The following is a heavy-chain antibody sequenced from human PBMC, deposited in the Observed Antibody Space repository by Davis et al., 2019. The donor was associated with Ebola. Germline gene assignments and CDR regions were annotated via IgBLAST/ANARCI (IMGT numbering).Heavy chain of an antibody. V-gene: IGHV3-30-3*01. CDR1: GFNFSSYA. D-gene: IGHD6-19*01. Sequence: GGSLRLSCAASGFNFSSYAMHWVRQAPGKGLEWVAVISYDGSNKYYADPVKGRFTISRDNSKNTLYLQMNSLRAEDTAVYYCARGSYSSGWYGPRARYYYGMDVWGQGTTVTVSS. J-gene: IGHJ6*02. CDR2: ISYDGSNK. CDR3: ARGSYSSGWYGPRARYYYGMDV.